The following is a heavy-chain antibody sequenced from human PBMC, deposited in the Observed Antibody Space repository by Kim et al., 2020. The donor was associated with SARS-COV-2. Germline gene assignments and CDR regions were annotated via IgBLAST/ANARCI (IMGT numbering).Heavy chain of an antibody. D-gene: IGHD6-13*01. Sequence: YGEKSQGRVTMTRETSASTVYMELGSLRSEDTAVYYCARDRRSSSCLFDYWGQGTLVTVSS. J-gene: IGHJ4*02. V-gene: IGHV1-46*01. CDR3: ARDRRSSSCLFDY.